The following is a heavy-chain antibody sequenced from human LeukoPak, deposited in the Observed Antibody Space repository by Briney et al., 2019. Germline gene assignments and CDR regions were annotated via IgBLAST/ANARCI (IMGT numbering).Heavy chain of an antibody. CDR3: AKAGRDDAGSYYYGMDV. V-gene: IGHV3-23*01. Sequence: GGSLRLSCAASGFTFSSYAMSWVRQAPGTGLEWVSAISGSGGSTYYADSVKGPFTTSRDNSKNTLYLQMNSLSAEDTAVYYCAKAGRDDAGSYYYGMDVWGQGTTVTVSS. D-gene: IGHD5-24*01. CDR2: ISGSGGST. J-gene: IGHJ6*02. CDR1: GFTFSSYA.